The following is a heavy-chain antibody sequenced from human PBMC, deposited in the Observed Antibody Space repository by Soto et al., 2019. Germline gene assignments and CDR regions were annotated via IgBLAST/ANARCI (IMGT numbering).Heavy chain of an antibody. J-gene: IGHJ4*02. CDR2: IYYSGST. Sequence: QVQLQESGPGLVKPSETLSLTCTVSGGSISSYYWSWIRQPPGKGLEWIGYIYYSGSTNYNPSLKSRVTISVDTSKNQFSLKLSSVTAADTAVYYCARLHSGYDSGGLRFDYWGQGTLVTVSS. V-gene: IGHV4-59*01. CDR3: ARLHSGYDSGGLRFDY. CDR1: GGSISSYY. D-gene: IGHD5-12*01.